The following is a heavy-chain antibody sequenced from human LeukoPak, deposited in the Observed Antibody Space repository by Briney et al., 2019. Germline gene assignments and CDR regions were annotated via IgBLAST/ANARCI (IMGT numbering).Heavy chain of an antibody. J-gene: IGHJ5*02. CDR2: IYYSGST. D-gene: IGHD2-2*01. V-gene: IGHV4-39*07. CDR1: GGSISSSSYY. Sequence: PSETLSLTCTVSGGSISSSSYYWGWIRQPPGKGLEWIGSIYYSGSTYYNPSLKSRVTISVDTSKNQVSLKLSSVTAADTAVYYCARSYCSSSASCYQDPWGQGTLVTVSS. CDR3: ARSYCSSSASCYQDP.